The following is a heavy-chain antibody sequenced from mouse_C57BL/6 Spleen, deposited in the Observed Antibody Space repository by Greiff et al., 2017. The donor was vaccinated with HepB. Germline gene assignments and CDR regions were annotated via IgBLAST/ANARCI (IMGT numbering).Heavy chain of an antibody. CDR3: ARNEDGLYAMDY. D-gene: IGHD2-3*01. V-gene: IGHV1-4*01. CDR2: INPSSGYT. Sequence: VKLQESGAELARPGASVKMSCKASGYTFTSYTMHWVKQRPGQGLEWIGYINPSSGYTKYNQKFKDKATLTADKSSSTAYMQLSSLTSEDSAVYYCARNEDGLYAMDYWGQGTSVTVSS. J-gene: IGHJ4*01. CDR1: GYTFTSYT.